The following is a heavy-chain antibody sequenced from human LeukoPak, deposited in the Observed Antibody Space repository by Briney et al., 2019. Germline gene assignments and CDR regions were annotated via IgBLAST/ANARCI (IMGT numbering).Heavy chain of an antibody. CDR1: GGTFSSYA. CDR3: ARGGAYCGGDCYDY. J-gene: IGHJ4*02. D-gene: IGHD2-21*02. V-gene: IGHV1-8*03. Sequence: ASVKVSCKASGGTFSSYAISWVRQATGQGLEWMGWMNPNSGNTGYAQKFQGRVTITRNTSISTAYMELSSLRSEDTAVYYCARGGAYCGGDCYDYWGQGTLVTVSS. CDR2: MNPNSGNT.